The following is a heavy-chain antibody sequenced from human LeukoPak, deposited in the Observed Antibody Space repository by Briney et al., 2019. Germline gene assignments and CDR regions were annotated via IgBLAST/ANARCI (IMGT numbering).Heavy chain of an antibody. CDR3: ARDGWELLNYYYYYMDV. Sequence: GASVKVSCKASGYTFTGYYMHWVRQAPGQGLEWMGWISAYNGNTNYAQKLQGRVTMTTDTSTSTAYMELRSLRSDDTAVYYCARDGWELLNYYYYYMDVWGKGTTVTVSS. V-gene: IGHV1-18*04. CDR1: GYTFTGYY. D-gene: IGHD1-26*01. J-gene: IGHJ6*03. CDR2: ISAYNGNT.